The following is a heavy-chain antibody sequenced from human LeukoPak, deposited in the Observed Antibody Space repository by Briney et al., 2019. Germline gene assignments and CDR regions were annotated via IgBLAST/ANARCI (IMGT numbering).Heavy chain of an antibody. V-gene: IGHV3-15*07. CDR2: IKNEDEGEKT. Sequence: GGSLRHSCAVSGFIFTNVWMNWVRQAPGKGLEWVGRIKNEDEGEKTDYAAPVKGRFTISRDDSKATLFLQMNSLKMEDTAIYYCTTGIDYGGGYWGQGTLVSVSS. J-gene: IGHJ4*02. D-gene: IGHD3-16*01. CDR1: GFIFTNVW. CDR3: TTGIDYGGGY.